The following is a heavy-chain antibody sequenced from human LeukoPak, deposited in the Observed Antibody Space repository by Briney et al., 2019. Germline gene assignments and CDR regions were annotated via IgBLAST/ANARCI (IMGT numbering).Heavy chain of an antibody. J-gene: IGHJ4*02. D-gene: IGHD1-26*01. V-gene: IGHV3-15*01. CDR1: GFTFSDYW. CDR3: TTDRVGTTNFDY. CDR2: IKSKTDGGTT. Sequence: GGSLRLSCEASGFTFSDYWMSWVRQAPGKGLEWVGRIKSKTDGGTTDYAAPVKGRFTISRDDSRNTLYLQMNSLKTEDTALYYCTTDRVGTTNFDYWGQGTLVTVSS.